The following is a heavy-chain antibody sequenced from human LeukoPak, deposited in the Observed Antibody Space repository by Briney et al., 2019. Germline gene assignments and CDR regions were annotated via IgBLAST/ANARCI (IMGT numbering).Heavy chain of an antibody. CDR1: GGSISSYY. J-gene: IGHJ4*02. CDR3: ARGSMAGTGVFDY. Sequence: PSETLSLTCTVSGGSISSYYWSWIRQPPGKGLEWIGYIYYSGSTNYNPSLKSRVTISVDPSKNQSSLKLSSVTAADTAVYYCARGSMAGTGVFDYWGQGTLVTVSS. D-gene: IGHD6-19*01. CDR2: IYYSGST. V-gene: IGHV4-59*08.